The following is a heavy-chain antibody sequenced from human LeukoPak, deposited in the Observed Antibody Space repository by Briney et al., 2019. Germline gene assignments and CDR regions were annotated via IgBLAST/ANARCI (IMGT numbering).Heavy chain of an antibody. CDR1: GFTFSSYE. Sequence: QPGGSLRLSCAASGFTFSSYEMNWVRQAPGKGLEWVSYISSGGNTIYYADSVKGRFTISRDNAKNPLYLQMNSLRAEDTAVYYCAREGTGMVSFDYWGQGTLVTVSS. D-gene: IGHD5-18*01. CDR3: AREGTGMVSFDY. CDR2: ISSGGNTI. V-gene: IGHV3-48*03. J-gene: IGHJ4*02.